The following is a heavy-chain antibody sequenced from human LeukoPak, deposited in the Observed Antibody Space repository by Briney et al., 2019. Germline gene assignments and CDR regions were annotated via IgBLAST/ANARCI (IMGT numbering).Heavy chain of an antibody. V-gene: IGHV4-31*03. J-gene: IGHJ4*02. CDR2: IYYSGST. CDR1: GGSISSGDYY. CDR3: ARDEEVRGVLDY. Sequence: SETLSLTCTVSGGSISSGDYYWSWIRQHPGKGLEWIGYIYYSGSTYYNPSLKSRVTISVDTSKNQFSLKLSSVTAADTAVYYCARDEEVRGVLDYWGQGTLVTVSS. D-gene: IGHD3-10*01.